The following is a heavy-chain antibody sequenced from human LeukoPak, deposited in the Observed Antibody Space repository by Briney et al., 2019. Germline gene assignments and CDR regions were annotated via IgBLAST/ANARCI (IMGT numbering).Heavy chain of an antibody. V-gene: IGHV4-4*02. Sequence: PSGTLSLTCGVSGGSISTTNWWSWVRQRPGKGLEWIGEVHLSGATNYNPSLESRVSMSIDKSKNHLSLEVTSVTAADTAIYYCTRESGAFSPFGFWGQGTLLTVSS. CDR2: VHLSGAT. CDR3: TRESGAFSPFGF. D-gene: IGHD1-26*01. J-gene: IGHJ4*02. CDR1: GGSISTTNW.